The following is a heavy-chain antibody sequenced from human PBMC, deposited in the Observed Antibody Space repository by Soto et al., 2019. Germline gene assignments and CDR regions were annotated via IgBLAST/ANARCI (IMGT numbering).Heavy chain of an antibody. V-gene: IGHV1-2*04. CDR2: INPNSGGT. CDR1: GYTFTGYY. J-gene: IGHJ4*02. Sequence: ASVKVSCKASGYTFTGYYMHWVRQAPGQGLEWMGWINPNSGGTNYARKFQGWVTMTRDTSISTAYMELSRLRSDDTAVYYCARGGRAIAVAGTVFDYWGQGTLVTVSS. CDR3: ARGGRAIAVAGTVFDY. D-gene: IGHD6-19*01.